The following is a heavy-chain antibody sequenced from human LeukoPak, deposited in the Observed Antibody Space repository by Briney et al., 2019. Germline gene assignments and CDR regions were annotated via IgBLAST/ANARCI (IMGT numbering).Heavy chain of an antibody. J-gene: IGHJ3*02. CDR2: VHYSGTT. CDR1: GGSISSYH. D-gene: IGHD2-15*01. Sequence: PSETLSLTCTVSGGSISSYHWNWIRQPPGKGLERIGYVHYSGTTKYNPSLKSRVTMSVDTSKNQLSLRVNSVTAADTAVYYCARELGYCSGGTCYSAHAFDIWGQGTMVTVSS. V-gene: IGHV4-59*01. CDR3: ARELGYCSGGTCYSAHAFDI.